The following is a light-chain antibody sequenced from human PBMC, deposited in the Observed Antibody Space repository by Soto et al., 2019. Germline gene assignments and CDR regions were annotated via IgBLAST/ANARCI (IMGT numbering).Light chain of an antibody. V-gene: IGLV1-40*01. CDR1: SSNIGAGYD. Sequence: QSVLTQPPSVSGAPGQRVTISCTGSSSNIGAGYDVHWYQQLPGTAPKLLIYANRNRPSGVPDRFSGSKSGTSASLAITGLQAEDEADYYCQAYDSSLSVLYVFGSGTKLTVL. CDR3: QAYDSSLSVLYV. J-gene: IGLJ1*01. CDR2: ANR.